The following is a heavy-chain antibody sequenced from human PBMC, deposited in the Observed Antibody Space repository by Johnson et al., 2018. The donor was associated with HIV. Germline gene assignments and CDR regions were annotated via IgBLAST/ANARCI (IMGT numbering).Heavy chain of an antibody. CDR1: GFTFSSYG. Sequence: QVQLVESGGGVVQPGGSLRLSCAASGFTFSSYGMHWVRQVPGKGLEWLAFIRYVGCNKYYADSVKGRFTISRDNSKNTVFLQMDSLSGEDTADYYCARDPGNGGRPFDAFDIWSQGTMVTVSS. D-gene: IGHD4-23*01. CDR2: IRYVGCNK. CDR3: ARDPGNGGRPFDAFDI. V-gene: IGHV3-30*02. J-gene: IGHJ3*02.